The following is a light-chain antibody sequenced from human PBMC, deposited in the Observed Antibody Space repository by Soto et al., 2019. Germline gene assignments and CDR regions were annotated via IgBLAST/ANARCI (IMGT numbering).Light chain of an antibody. CDR1: QSVLYSSSNKNY. CDR2: WAS. CDR3: QQYYSTPTWT. V-gene: IGKV4-1*01. J-gene: IGKJ1*01. Sequence: DIVMTQSPDSLAVSLGERATINCKSSQSVLYSSSNKNYLAWYQQKPGQPPKLLIYWASTRESGVPDRFSGSGSGTDFTFTISSLQAEDVAVYYCQQYYSTPTWTFGQGTKVEIK.